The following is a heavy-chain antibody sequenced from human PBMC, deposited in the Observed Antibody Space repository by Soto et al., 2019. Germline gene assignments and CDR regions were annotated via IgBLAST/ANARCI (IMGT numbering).Heavy chain of an antibody. CDR2: ISSSVSYT. D-gene: IGHD4-17*01. CDR1: GFTFSDYY. V-gene: IGHV3-11*06. CDR3: AKASGRVTKRFDS. J-gene: IGHJ4*02. Sequence: PGGSLRLSCAASGFTFSDYYMTWIRQAPGKGLEWVSYISSSVSYTNYADSVKGRFTISRDNAKNSVYLQMNSLGAEDTAVYYCAKASGRVTKRFDSWSQGALVTVSS.